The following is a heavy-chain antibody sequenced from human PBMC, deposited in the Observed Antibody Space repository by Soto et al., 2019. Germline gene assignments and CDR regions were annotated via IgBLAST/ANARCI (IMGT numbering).Heavy chain of an antibody. V-gene: IGHV1-69*01. CDR1: GGTFSSHS. Sequence: QVQLVQSGAEVKKPGSSVKVSCKVSGGTFSSHSINWVRQAPGQGPEWMGGIIPIFGTENYAQKFQGRVTITADESTSTAYMELSSLTSEDTALYYCSTSVYYSTTRCYYYYGLDVWGQGTTVIVSS. CDR2: IIPIFGTE. J-gene: IGHJ6*02. D-gene: IGHD2-2*01. CDR3: STSVYYSTTRCYYYYGLDV.